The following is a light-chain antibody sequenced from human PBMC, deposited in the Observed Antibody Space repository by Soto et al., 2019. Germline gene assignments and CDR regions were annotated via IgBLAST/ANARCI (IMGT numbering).Light chain of an antibody. J-gene: IGKJ1*01. Sequence: DLQMTQSPSSVSASVGDRVTITCRASQDISSWLAWYQQKPGKAPKLLIYAASTLQSGVPSRFSGSASGTDFTLTISSLQPEDFATYYCQQASSFPRTFGRGTKVEI. CDR1: QDISSW. CDR2: AAS. CDR3: QQASSFPRT. V-gene: IGKV1-12*01.